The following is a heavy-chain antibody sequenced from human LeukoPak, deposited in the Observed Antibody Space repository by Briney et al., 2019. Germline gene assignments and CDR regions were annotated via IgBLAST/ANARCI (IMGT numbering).Heavy chain of an antibody. CDR3: ARLNRSSSRYNWFDP. J-gene: IGHJ5*02. D-gene: IGHD6-13*01. Sequence: SENLSLTCAVYGGSFSGYYWSWIRQPPGKGLEWIGYIYYSGSTNYNPSLKSRVTISVDTSKNQFSLKLSSVTAADTAVYYCARLNRSSSRYNWFDPWGQGTLVTVSS. CDR2: IYYSGST. CDR1: GGSFSGYY. V-gene: IGHV4-59*08.